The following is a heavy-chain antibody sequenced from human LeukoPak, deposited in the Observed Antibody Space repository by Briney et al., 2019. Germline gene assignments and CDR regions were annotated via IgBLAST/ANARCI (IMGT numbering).Heavy chain of an antibody. CDR2: IYYSGST. Sequence: SETLSLTCTVSGGSISSSSYYWGWIRQPPGKGLEWIGSIYYSGSTYYNPSLKSRVTISVDTSKNQFSLKLSSVTAADTAVYYCARDSSSGWYDYYYMDVWGKGTTVTVSS. V-gene: IGHV4-39*07. D-gene: IGHD6-19*01. CDR3: ARDSSSGWYDYYYMDV. CDR1: GGSISSSSYY. J-gene: IGHJ6*03.